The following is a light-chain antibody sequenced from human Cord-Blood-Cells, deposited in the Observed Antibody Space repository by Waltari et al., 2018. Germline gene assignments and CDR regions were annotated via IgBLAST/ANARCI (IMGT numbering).Light chain of an antibody. CDR1: QSVSSSY. V-gene: IGKV3-20*01. CDR2: GAS. Sequence: EIVLTQSPGTLSLSPGERATLSCRASQSVSSSYLAWYQQKPGQGPRRLIYGASSRATGIPDRVSGSGSGTDFTLTISRLEPEDFAVYYCQQYGSSLWTFGQGTKVEIK. CDR3: QQYGSSLWT. J-gene: IGKJ1*01.